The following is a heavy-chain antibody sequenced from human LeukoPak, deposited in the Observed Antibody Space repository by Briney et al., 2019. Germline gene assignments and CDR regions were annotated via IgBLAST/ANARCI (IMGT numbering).Heavy chain of an antibody. V-gene: IGHV1-2*06. D-gene: IGHD3-10*01. CDR2: VNPNSGGT. CDR1: GYTFTGYY. CDR3: ASGSSGVPYYYYYMDV. J-gene: IGHJ6*03. Sequence: GASVKVSCKASGYTFTGYYMHWVRQAPGQGLEWMGRVNPNSGGTNYAQKFQGRVTMTMDTSISTAYMELSRLRSDDTAVYYCASGSSGVPYYYYYMDVWGKGTTVTVSS.